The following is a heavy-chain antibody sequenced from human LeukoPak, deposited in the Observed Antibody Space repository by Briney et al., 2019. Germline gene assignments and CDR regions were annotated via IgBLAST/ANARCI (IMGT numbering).Heavy chain of an antibody. Sequence: ASVKVSCKASGYTFTGYYVHWVRQAPGQGLEWMGWINPNSGGTNYAQKFQGRVTMTRDTSISTAYMELSRLRSDDTAVYYCARDRVAGTNYYYGMDVWGQGTTVTVSS. CDR1: GYTFTGYY. J-gene: IGHJ6*02. CDR2: INPNSGGT. V-gene: IGHV1-2*02. CDR3: ARDRVAGTNYYYGMDV. D-gene: IGHD6-19*01.